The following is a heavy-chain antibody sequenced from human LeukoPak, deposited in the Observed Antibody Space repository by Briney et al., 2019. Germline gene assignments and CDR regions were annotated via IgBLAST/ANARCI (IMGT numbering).Heavy chain of an antibody. CDR2: IYTSGST. V-gene: IGHV4-4*07. D-gene: IGHD2-8*01. CDR3: ARASMVPLYNWFDP. CDR1: GGSISSYY. J-gene: IGHJ5*02. Sequence: PSETLSLTCTVSGGSISSYYWSWIRQPAGKGLEWIGRIYTSGSTNYNPSLKSRVTMSVDTSKNQFSLNLSSMTAADTAVYYCARASMVPLYNWFDPWGQGTLVTVSS.